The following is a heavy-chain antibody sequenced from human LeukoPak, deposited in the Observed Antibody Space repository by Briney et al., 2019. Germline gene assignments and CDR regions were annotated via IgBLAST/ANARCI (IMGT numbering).Heavy chain of an antibody. CDR2: INSDGNRT. Sequence: AGGSLRLSCAASGFTFSNYWMHWVRQAPGKGLVWVSRINSDGNRTNYADFVKGRFTISRDNAKNSLYLQMNSLRAEDTAVYYCARESGFVVTTGFDPWGQGTLVTVSS. CDR1: GFTFSNYW. J-gene: IGHJ5*02. V-gene: IGHV3-74*01. D-gene: IGHD2-21*02. CDR3: ARESGFVVTTGFDP.